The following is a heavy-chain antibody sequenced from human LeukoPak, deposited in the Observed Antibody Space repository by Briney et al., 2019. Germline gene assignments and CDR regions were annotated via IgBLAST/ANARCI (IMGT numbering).Heavy chain of an antibody. D-gene: IGHD6-19*01. V-gene: IGHV4-59*01. CDR3: ARDEYSSGWTDAFDI. J-gene: IGHJ3*02. CDR2: IYYSGST. CDR1: GGSFSGYY. Sequence: SETLSLTCAVYGGSFSGYYWSWIRQPPGKGLEWIGYIYYSGSTNYNPSLKSRVTISVDTSKNQFSLKLSSVTAADTAVYYCARDEYSSGWTDAFDIWGQGIMVTVSS.